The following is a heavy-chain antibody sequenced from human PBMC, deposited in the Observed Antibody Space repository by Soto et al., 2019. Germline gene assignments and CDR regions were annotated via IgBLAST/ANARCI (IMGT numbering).Heavy chain of an antibody. V-gene: IGHV4-34*01. Sequence: QVQLQQWGAGLLKPSETLSLTCAVYGGSFSGYYLSWLRQPPGKGPEWIGEINHSGSTKYKPSLASRVTITVDTSKHQFSLKLNSVSAADTAVYYCARTGGMDVWSQGATVTVSS. J-gene: IGHJ6*02. CDR3: ARTGGMDV. CDR1: GGSFSGYY. CDR2: INHSGST.